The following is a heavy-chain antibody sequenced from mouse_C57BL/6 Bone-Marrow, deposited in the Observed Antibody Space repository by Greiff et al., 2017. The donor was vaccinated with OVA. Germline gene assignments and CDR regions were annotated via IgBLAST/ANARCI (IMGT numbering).Heavy chain of an antibody. CDR2: SDPSDSYT. J-gene: IGHJ4*01. Sequence: QVQLQQPGAELVRPGTLVKLSCKASGYTFTSYWMHWVKQRPGQGFEWIGVSDPSDSYTNYNQKFKGKATLTVDTSSSTAYMQLSSLTSEDSAVYYCASSFCYTMDYWDQGTSVTISS. CDR1: GYTFTSYW. CDR3: ASSFCYTMDY. D-gene: IGHD1-2*01. V-gene: IGHV1-59*01.